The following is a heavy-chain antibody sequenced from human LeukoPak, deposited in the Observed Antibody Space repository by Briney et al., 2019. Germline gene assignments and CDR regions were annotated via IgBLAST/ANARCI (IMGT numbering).Heavy chain of an antibody. CDR2: IYHSGST. J-gene: IGHJ3*02. CDR1: GYSISSGYY. CDR3: ARVPISVVVPAAIVAFDI. Sequence: SETLSLTCTVSGYSISSGYYWGWIRQPPGKGLEWIGSIYHSGSTYYNPSLKSRVTISVDRSKNLFSLKLSSVTAADTAVYYCARVPISVVVPAAIVAFDIWGQGAMVTVSS. V-gene: IGHV4-38-2*02. D-gene: IGHD2-2*01.